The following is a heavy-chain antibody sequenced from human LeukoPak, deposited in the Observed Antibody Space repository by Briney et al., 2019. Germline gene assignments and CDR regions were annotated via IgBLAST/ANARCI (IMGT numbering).Heavy chain of an antibody. CDR2: VHLNGST. V-gene: IGHV4-4*02. Sequence: PSGTLSLTCAVSGGPIMTTHWWSWVRQPPGKGLEWIGEVHLNGSTNYNPCVESRLSMSIDTSGNQMSLKQTSVTAADTAIYYCTRESGAFSPFGFWGQGTLVTVSS. CDR1: GGPIMTTHW. CDR3: TRESGAFSPFGF. D-gene: IGHD5-12*01. J-gene: IGHJ4*02.